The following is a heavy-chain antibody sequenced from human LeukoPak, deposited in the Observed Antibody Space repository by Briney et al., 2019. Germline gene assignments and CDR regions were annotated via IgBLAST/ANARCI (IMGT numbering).Heavy chain of an antibody. V-gene: IGHV4-59*01. CDR1: GGSISSYY. D-gene: IGHD6-13*01. J-gene: IGHJ4*02. CDR3: ARVGGSSWYNLVYFDY. CDR2: IYYSGST. Sequence: SETLSLTCTVSGGSISSYYWSWIRQPPGKGLEWIGYIYYSGSTNYNPSLKSRVTISVDTSKNQFSLKLSSVTAADTAVYYCARVGGSSWYNLVYFDYWGQGTLVAVSS.